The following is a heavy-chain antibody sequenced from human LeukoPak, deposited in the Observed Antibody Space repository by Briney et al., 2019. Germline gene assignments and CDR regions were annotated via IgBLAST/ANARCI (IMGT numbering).Heavy chain of an antibody. CDR1: GGSINAFY. J-gene: IGHJ4*02. CDR2: IYPSGST. CDR3: ARDLVENSRGHDF. Sequence: PSETLSLTCSVSGGSINAFYWSWIRQPAGKGLEWIGRIYPSGSTDYNPSPKSRVTVSIDTSKNQFSLKQSSVTAADTAVYYCARDLVENSRGHDFWGQGILVIVSS. V-gene: IGHV4-4*07. D-gene: IGHD2-15*01.